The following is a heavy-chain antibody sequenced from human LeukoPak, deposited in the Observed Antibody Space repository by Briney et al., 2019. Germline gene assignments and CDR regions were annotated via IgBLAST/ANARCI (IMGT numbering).Heavy chain of an antibody. CDR2: ISSTSAFI. D-gene: IGHD1-26*01. Sequence: PGGSLRLSCAASGFTFSSYSMNWVRQAPGQGLEWVSSISSTSAFIYYADSVKGRFTISRDNDKNSLSLQMNSLRAEDTAVYYCARHSPGDPYWGQGTLVTVSS. CDR3: ARHSPGDPY. V-gene: IGHV3-21*01. CDR1: GFTFSSYS. J-gene: IGHJ4*02.